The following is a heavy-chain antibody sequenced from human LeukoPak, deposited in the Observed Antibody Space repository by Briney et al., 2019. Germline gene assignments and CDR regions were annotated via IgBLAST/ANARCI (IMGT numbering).Heavy chain of an antibody. D-gene: IGHD2-21*02. Sequence: GGSLRLSCAASGFTFSNAWMSWVRQAPGKGLEWVGRINSKTDGGTTDYAAPVKGRFTISRDDPKNTLYLQMNSLKTEDTAVYYCTVGDAFDYWGQGTLVTVSS. CDR1: GFTFSNAW. J-gene: IGHJ4*02. CDR2: INSKTDGGTT. V-gene: IGHV3-15*01. CDR3: TVGDAFDY.